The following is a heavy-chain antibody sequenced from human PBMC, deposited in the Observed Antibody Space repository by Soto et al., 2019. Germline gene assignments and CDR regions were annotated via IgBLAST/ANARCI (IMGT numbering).Heavy chain of an antibody. CDR3: ARGRYGDY. CDR2: ISAHNGNT. Sequence: QVHLVQSGAEVKKPGASVKVSCKASGYTFTSYGTTWVRQAPGQGLEWMGWISAHNGNTDYAQKLQGRVIVARNPSTSTAYMELRSLISDDTAVYYCARGRYGDYWGQGAVVTVSS. J-gene: IGHJ4*02. D-gene: IGHD1-1*01. CDR1: GYTFTSYG. V-gene: IGHV1-18*01.